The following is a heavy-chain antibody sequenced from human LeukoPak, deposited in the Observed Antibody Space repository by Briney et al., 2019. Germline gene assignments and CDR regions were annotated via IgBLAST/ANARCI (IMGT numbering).Heavy chain of an antibody. V-gene: IGHV3-11*03. CDR2: ISGSTGYT. J-gene: IGHJ4*02. Sequence: SGGSLRLSCAASGFTFSDYYMSWIRQAPGTGLEWVSYISGSTGYTNYADSVKGRFTISRDNAKNSLFLHMNSLRAEDTAVYYCAKTNSGYDSFDYWGQGTLVTVPS. CDR1: GFTFSDYY. D-gene: IGHD5-12*01. CDR3: AKTNSGYDSFDY.